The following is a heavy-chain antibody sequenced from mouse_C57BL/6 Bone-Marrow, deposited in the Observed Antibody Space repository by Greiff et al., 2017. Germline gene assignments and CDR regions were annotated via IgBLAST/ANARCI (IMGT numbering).Heavy chain of an antibody. CDR1: GYAFSSSW. J-gene: IGHJ2*01. D-gene: IGHD2-4*01. Sequence: VQLQQSGPELVKPGASVKISCKASGYAFSSSWMNWVKQRPGQGLEWIGRIYPGDGDTNYNGKFKGKATLTADKSSSTAYMQLSSLTSEDSAVXVCARGDYGDYWGQGTTLTVSS. V-gene: IGHV1-82*01. CDR2: IYPGDGDT. CDR3: ARGDYGDY.